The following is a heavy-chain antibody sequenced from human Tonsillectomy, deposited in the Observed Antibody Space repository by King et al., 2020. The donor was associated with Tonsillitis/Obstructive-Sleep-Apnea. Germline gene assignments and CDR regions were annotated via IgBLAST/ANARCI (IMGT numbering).Heavy chain of an antibody. CDR1: GYTFTTYW. CDR3: ARHPVRSGDHKSNNWFDP. CDR2: IYPDDSNT. J-gene: IGHJ5*02. D-gene: IGHD4-17*01. V-gene: IGHV5-51*01. Sequence: QLVQSGAEVKKPGESLKISCQGSGYTFTTYWIGWVRQMPGKGLEWMGIIYPDDSNTKYSPSFQGQVTFSADKSISPAYLQWSSLNAADTAMYYCARHPVRSGDHKSNNWFDPWGQGTLVTVSS.